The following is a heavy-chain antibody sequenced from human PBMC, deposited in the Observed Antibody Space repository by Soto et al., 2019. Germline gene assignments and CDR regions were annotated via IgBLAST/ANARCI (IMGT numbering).Heavy chain of an antibody. CDR3: ARLTGVPSVYYDSSGYLAPFDY. V-gene: IGHV1-2*02. J-gene: IGHJ4*02. CDR1: GYTFTGYY. Sequence: ASVKVSCKASGYTFTGYYMHWVRQAPGQGLEWMGWINPNSGGTNYAQKFQGRVTMTRDTSISTAYMELSRLRSDDTAVYYCARLTGVPSVYYDSSGYLAPFDYWGQGTRVTVSS. CDR2: INPNSGGT. D-gene: IGHD3-22*01.